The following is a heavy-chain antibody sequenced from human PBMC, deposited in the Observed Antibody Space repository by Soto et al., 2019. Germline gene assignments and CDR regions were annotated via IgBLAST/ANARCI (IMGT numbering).Heavy chain of an antibody. CDR2: IIAIFGTA. CDR1: GGTFSSYA. CDR3: ARDCKSIAAAGTLYYYYYYGMDV. J-gene: IGHJ6*02. D-gene: IGHD6-13*01. V-gene: IGHV1-69*01. Sequence: QVQLVQSGAEVKKPGSSVKVSCKASGGTFSSYAISWVRQAPGQGLEWMGGIIAIFGTANYAQKFQGRVTITADESTSTAYMELSSLRSEDTAVYYCARDCKSIAAAGTLYYYYYYGMDVWGQGTTVTVSS.